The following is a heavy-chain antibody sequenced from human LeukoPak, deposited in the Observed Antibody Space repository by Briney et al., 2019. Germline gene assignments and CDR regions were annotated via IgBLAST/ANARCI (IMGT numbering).Heavy chain of an antibody. J-gene: IGHJ6*02. Sequence: SETLSVTCTVSGGSISSYYWSWIRQPPGKGLEWIGYIYYSGSTNYNPSLKSRVTISVDTSKNQFSLKLSSVTAADTAVYYCARDYYGSGSYYNLYYYYGMDVWGQGTTVTVSS. CDR1: GGSISSYY. CDR2: IYYSGST. CDR3: ARDYYGSGSYYNLYYYYGMDV. V-gene: IGHV4-59*01. D-gene: IGHD3-10*01.